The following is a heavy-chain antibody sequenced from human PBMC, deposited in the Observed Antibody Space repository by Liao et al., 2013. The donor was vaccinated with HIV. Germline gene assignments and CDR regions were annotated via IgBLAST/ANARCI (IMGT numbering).Heavy chain of an antibody. CDR1: GGSISSSDYY. Sequence: QVQLQESGPGLVKPSQTLSLTCTVSGGSISSSDYYWSWIRQPPGKGLEWIGEINHSGSTNYNPSLKRRVTISVNTSKNQFSLNLSSVTAADTTVYYCARGTYCSTTNCYLSPLDYWGRGNPWSPSPQ. CDR2: INHSGST. V-gene: IGHV4-30-4*08. D-gene: IGHD2-2*01. J-gene: IGHJ4*02. CDR3: ARGTYCSTTNCYLSPLDY.